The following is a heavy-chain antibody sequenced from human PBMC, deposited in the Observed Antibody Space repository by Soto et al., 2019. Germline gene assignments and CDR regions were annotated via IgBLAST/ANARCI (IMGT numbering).Heavy chain of an antibody. CDR1: GFTFSSYD. D-gene: IGHD6-13*01. Sequence: GGSLRLSCAASGFTFSSYDMHWVRQATGKGLEWVSAIGTAGDTYYPGSVKGRFTISRENAKNSLYLQMNSLRAGDTAVYYCARSYSSSWYSPPDYWGQGTLVTVSS. J-gene: IGHJ4*02. V-gene: IGHV3-13*01. CDR3: ARSYSSSWYSPPDY. CDR2: IGTAGDT.